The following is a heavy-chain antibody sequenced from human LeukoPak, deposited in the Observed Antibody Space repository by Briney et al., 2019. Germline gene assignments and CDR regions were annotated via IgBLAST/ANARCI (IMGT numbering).Heavy chain of an antibody. V-gene: IGHV4-34*01. D-gene: IGHD6-13*01. J-gene: IGHJ4*02. Sequence: SETLSLTCAVYGGSFSGYYWSWIRQPPGKGLEWIGEINHSGSTNYNPSLKSRVTISVDTSKNQFSLKLISVTAADTAVYYCARWVVRSSSFYYFDYWGQGTLVTVSS. CDR3: ARWVVRSSSFYYFDY. CDR1: GGSFSGYY. CDR2: INHSGST.